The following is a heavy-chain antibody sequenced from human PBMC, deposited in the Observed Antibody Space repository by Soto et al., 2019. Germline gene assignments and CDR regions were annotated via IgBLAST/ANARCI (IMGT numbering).Heavy chain of an antibody. CDR1: GYTFTSYD. CDR2: MNPNSGNT. CDR3: AGGPFHRMP. J-gene: IGHJ5*02. V-gene: IGHV1-8*01. Sequence: QVQLVQSGAEVKKPGASVKVSCKAPGYTFTSYDINWVRQATGQGLEWMGWMNPNSGNTGYAQKFQGRVTMIRDTSVSTAYMALSSLRSEDTAVYYCAGGPFHRMPWGQGTLVTVSS.